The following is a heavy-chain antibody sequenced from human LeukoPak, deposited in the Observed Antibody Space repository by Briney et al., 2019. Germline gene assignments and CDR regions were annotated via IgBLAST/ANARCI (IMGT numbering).Heavy chain of an antibody. CDR2: INHSGST. Sequence: SETLSLTCAVYGGSFSGYYWSWIRQPPGKGLEWIGEINHSGSTNYNPSLKSRVTISVDTSKNQFSLQLSSVTAADTAVYYCARGFFGPNPGYRGQGTLVTASS. J-gene: IGHJ4*02. CDR1: GGSFSGYY. D-gene: IGHD3-10*01. V-gene: IGHV4-34*01. CDR3: ARGFFGPNPGY.